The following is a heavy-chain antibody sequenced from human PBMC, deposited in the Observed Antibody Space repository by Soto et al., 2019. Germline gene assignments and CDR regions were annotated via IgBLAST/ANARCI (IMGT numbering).Heavy chain of an antibody. CDR1: GSSISSYY. V-gene: IGHV4-59*01. CDR3: ARGVYGSGSYFDP. CDR2: IYYSGST. J-gene: IGHJ5*02. D-gene: IGHD3-10*01. Sequence: QVQLQESGPGLVKPSETLSLTCTVSGSSISSYYWSWIRQPPGKGLEWIGYIYYSGSTNYNPSLTSRATISVDTSENQFALELSSVTAADTAVYYGARGVYGSGSYFDPWGQGTLVTVSS.